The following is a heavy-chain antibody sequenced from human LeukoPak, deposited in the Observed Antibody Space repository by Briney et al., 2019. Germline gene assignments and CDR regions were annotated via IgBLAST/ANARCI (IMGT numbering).Heavy chain of an antibody. Sequence: ASVKLSCKASVYTFTSYVISWVRQAPGQGLEWIGWINAYNGHTNSVQKLQGRVTMATDTSTSTAYMELRSLRSDDTAVYYCARDYDILTGYYPFDYWGQGTLVTVSS. CDR2: INAYNGHT. CDR3: ARDYDILTGYYPFDY. V-gene: IGHV1-18*01. CDR1: VYTFTSYV. J-gene: IGHJ4*02. D-gene: IGHD3-9*01.